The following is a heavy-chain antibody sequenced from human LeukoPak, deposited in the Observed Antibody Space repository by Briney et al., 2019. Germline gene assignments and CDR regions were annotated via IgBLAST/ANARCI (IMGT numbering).Heavy chain of an antibody. V-gene: IGHV3-21*01. CDR2: ISSSSSYI. CDR3: ARGGLRQGYFDY. D-gene: IGHD4-17*01. CDR1: GFTFSSYS. Sequence: PGGSLRLSCAASGFTFSSYSMNWVRQAPGKGLEWASSISSSSSYIYYADSVKGRFTISRDNAKNSLYLQMNSLRAEDTAVYYCARGGLRQGYFDYWGQGTLVTVSS. J-gene: IGHJ4*02.